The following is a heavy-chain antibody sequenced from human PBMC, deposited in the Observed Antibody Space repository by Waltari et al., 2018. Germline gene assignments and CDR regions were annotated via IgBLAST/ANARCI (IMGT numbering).Heavy chain of an antibody. V-gene: IGHV3-74*01. Sequence: EVQLVESGGGFVQPGGSLKPACTASGFTFNTYWMNWVRQAPGKGPMWVSRINPDGSNTIYADSVRGRFTISRDNGKSTLFLQMTSLRPDDSAVYYCARGGTVDTWGQGTLVTVSS. J-gene: IGHJ5*02. CDR2: INPDGSNT. CDR3: ARGGTVDT. CDR1: GFTFNTYW.